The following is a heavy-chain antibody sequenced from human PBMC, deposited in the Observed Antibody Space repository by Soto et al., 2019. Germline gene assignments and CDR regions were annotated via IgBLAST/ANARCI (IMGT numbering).Heavy chain of an antibody. J-gene: IGHJ5*02. CDR3: AREYYDFWSGYPNWFDP. CDR2: ISSSSSTI. D-gene: IGHD3-3*01. Sequence: EVQLVESGGGLVQPGGSLRLSCAASGFTFSSYSMNWVRQAPGKGLEWVSYISSSSSTIYYEDSVKGRFTISRDNAKNSLYLQMNSLRDEDTAVYYCAREYYDFWSGYPNWFDPWGQGTLVTVSS. V-gene: IGHV3-48*02. CDR1: GFTFSSYS.